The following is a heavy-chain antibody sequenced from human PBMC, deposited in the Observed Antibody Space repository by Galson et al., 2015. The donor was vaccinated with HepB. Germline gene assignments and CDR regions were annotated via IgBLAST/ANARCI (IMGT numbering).Heavy chain of an antibody. CDR3: AREVMIRTLAHKTPDY. J-gene: IGHJ4*02. V-gene: IGHV3-7*03. Sequence: SLRLSCAASGFTFSGYWMSWVRQVPGKGLEWVADVNLDGSEMYYADSVKGRLTISRDNAERSMSLHMYSLRAEDTAVYYCAREVMIRTLAHKTPDYWGQGTLVTVAS. CDR1: GFTFSGYW. D-gene: IGHD3-16*01. CDR2: VNLDGSEM.